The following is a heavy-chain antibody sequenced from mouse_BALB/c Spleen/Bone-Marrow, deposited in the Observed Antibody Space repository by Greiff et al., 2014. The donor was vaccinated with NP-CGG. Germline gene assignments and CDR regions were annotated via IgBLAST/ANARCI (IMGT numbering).Heavy chain of an antibody. J-gene: IGHJ4*01. V-gene: IGHV1-9*01. Sequence: VKLMESGAELMKPGASVKISCKATGYIFSSYWIEWVKQRPGHGLEWIGEILPGNGSTNYNEKFKGKATFTAETSSNTAYMQLSSLTSEDSADYYCARSKVLYAMDYWGQGTSVTVSS. CDR2: ILPGNGST. CDR1: GYIFSSYW. D-gene: IGHD2-14*01. CDR3: ARSKVLYAMDY.